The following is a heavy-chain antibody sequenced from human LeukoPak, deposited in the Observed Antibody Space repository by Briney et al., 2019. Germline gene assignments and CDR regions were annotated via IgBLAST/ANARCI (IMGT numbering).Heavy chain of an antibody. Sequence: GGSLRLSCAASGFTFSTYAMSWVRQAPEKGLEWISSITVSGGTTYYADSVKGRFTISRDNSKNTLYLQMNSLRPEDTAVYYCARGLHRHCDGGTCYQAFDYWGQGTLVTVSS. CDR2: ITVSGGTT. CDR1: GFTFSTYA. CDR3: ARGLHRHCDGGTCYQAFDY. V-gene: IGHV3-23*01. D-gene: IGHD2-15*01. J-gene: IGHJ4*02.